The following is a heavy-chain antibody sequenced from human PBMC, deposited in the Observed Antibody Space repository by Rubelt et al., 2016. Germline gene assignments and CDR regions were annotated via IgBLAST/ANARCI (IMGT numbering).Heavy chain of an antibody. Sequence: QVQLVQSGAEVKKPGASVKVSCKASGYTFTSYGISWVRQAPGQGLEWMGWISAYNGNTNYAQKLQGRVTMTTDTSTRTAYWELRSLRSDDTAVYDCARAQRIRLLMVYAPTFDYWGQGTLVTVSS. J-gene: IGHJ4*02. D-gene: IGHD2-8*01. CDR2: ISAYNGNT. V-gene: IGHV1-18*01. CDR1: GYTFTSYG. CDR3: ARAQRIRLLMVYAPTFDY.